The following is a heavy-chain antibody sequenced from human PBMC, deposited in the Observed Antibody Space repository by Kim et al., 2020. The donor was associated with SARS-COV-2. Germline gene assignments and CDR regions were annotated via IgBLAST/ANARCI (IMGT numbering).Heavy chain of an antibody. V-gene: IGHV3-30*18. CDR3: VKEAAFTTVVVDYYFDY. CDR2: VSYEGRNT. Sequence: GGSLRLSCVASGFNFTNYGMHWVRQAPGKGLEWVGIVSYEGRNTYYAASVKGRFTISRDNSKNTLYRQMNSLRTEDTARYFCVKEAAFTTVVVDYYFDYWGQGTLVTVSS. D-gene: IGHD2-15*01. J-gene: IGHJ4*02. CDR1: GFNFTNYG.